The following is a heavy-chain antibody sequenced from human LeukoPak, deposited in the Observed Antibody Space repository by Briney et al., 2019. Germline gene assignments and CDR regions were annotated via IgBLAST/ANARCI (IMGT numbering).Heavy chain of an antibody. D-gene: IGHD6-19*01. CDR2: IYYSGST. CDR3: AREEQWLVRHAFDI. J-gene: IGHJ3*02. V-gene: IGHV4-59*01. CDR1: GGSISSYY. Sequence: SETLSLTCTVSGGSISSYYWSWIRQPPGKGLEWSGYIYYSGSTNYNPSLKSRVTISVDTSKNQFSLKLSSVTAADTAVYYCAREEQWLVRHAFDIWGQGTMVTVSS.